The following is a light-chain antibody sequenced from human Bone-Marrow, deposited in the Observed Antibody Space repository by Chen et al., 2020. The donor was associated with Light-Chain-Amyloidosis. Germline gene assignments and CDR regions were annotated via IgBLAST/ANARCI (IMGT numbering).Light chain of an antibody. V-gene: IGLV3-25*03. CDR1: DFPTKY. CDR3: PSADSSGTYEVI. CDR2: RDT. J-gene: IGLJ2*01. Sequence: SYELTQPPSVSVSPGQTARSTCSGDDFPTKYAYWYQQKPGQAPVLVIHRDTERPSGISERFSGSSSVTTATLTISGVQAEDEADYHCPSADSSGTYEVIFGGGTKLTVL.